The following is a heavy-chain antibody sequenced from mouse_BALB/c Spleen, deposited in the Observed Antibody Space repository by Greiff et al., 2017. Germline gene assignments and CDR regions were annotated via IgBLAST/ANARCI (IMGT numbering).Heavy chain of an antibody. CDR2: ISSGGGST. V-gene: IGHV5-12-1*01. CDR3: ARQGRSGDYDVWFAY. Sequence: EVKVVESGGGLVKPGGSLKLSCAASGFAFSSYDMSWVRQTPEKRLEWVAYISSGGGSTYYPDTVKGRFTISRDNAKNTLYLQMSSLKSEDTAMYYCARQGRSGDYDVWFAYWGQGTLVTVSA. CDR1: GFAFSSYD. J-gene: IGHJ3*01. D-gene: IGHD2-4*01.